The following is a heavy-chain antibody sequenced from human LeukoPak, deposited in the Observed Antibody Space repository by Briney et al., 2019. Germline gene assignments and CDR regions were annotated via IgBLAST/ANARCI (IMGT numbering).Heavy chain of an antibody. CDR1: GFTFSSYA. J-gene: IGHJ4*02. D-gene: IGHD3-22*01. CDR2: ISGSGGST. CDR3: AKEIDSSGYYDF. Sequence: GGSLRLSCAASGFTFSSYAMSGVRQAPGKGPEWVSAISGSGGSTYYAASMKGRFTISRDNSKNTLYLQMNSLRAEDTAVYYYAKEIDSSGYYDFWGQGTLVTVSS. V-gene: IGHV3-23*01.